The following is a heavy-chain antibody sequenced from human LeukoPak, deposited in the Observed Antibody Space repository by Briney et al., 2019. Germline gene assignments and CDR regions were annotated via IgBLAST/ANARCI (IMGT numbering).Heavy chain of an antibody. Sequence: SETLSLTCTVSGGSTSSSSYYWGWIRQPPGKGLEWIGSIYYSGSTYYNPSLKSRVTISVDTSKNQFSLKLSSVTAADTAVYYCASTKRSYDFWSGEGGYYFDYWGQGTLVTVSS. CDR3: ASTKRSYDFWSGEGGYYFDY. J-gene: IGHJ4*02. V-gene: IGHV4-39*01. CDR2: IYYSGST. D-gene: IGHD3-3*01. CDR1: GGSTSSSSYY.